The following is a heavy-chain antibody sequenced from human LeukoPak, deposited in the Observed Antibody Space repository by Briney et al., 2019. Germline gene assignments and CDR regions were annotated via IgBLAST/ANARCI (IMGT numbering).Heavy chain of an antibody. CDR1: GASISSGDYY. V-gene: IGHV4-30-4*01. CDR2: IYYSGST. CDR3: ARESVDYGDYDFDY. J-gene: IGHJ4*02. D-gene: IGHD4-17*01. Sequence: SETLSLTCTVSGASISSGDYYCSWIRQPPGKGLEWTGYIYYSGSTYYNPSLESRVTISVDTSKNQFSLRLSSVTAADTAVYYCARESVDYGDYDFDYWGQGTLVTVSS.